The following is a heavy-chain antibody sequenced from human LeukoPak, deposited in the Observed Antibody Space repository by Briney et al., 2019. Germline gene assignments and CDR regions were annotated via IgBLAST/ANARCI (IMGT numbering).Heavy chain of an antibody. CDR2: ICTSGST. CDR1: GGSISSYY. CDR3: ASTPSGYSTVFDY. V-gene: IGHV4-4*09. D-gene: IGHD3-22*01. Sequence: SETLSLTCTVSGGSISSYYWSWIRQPPGKGLEWIGYICTSGSTNYNPSLKSRVTISVDTSKNQFSLKLSSVTAADTAVYYCASTPSGYSTVFDYWGQGTLVTVSS. J-gene: IGHJ4*02.